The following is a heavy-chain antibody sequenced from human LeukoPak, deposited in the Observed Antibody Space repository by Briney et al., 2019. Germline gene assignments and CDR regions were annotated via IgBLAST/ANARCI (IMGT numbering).Heavy chain of an antibody. D-gene: IGHD2-21*02. CDR2: ISSSSSYI. V-gene: IGHV3-21*01. CDR3: ARGPLDCGGDCYSPSHFDY. J-gene: IGHJ4*02. CDR1: GFTFSSYS. Sequence: GGSLRLSCAASGFTFSSYSMNWVRQAPGKGLEWVSSISSSSSYIYYADSVKGRFTISRDNAKNSLYLQMNSLRAEDTAVYYCARGPLDCGGDCYSPSHFDYWGQGTLVTVSS.